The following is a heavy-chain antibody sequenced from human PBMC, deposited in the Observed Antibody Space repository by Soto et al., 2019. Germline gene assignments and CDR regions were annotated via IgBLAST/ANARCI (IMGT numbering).Heavy chain of an antibody. J-gene: IGHJ6*02. CDR2: IIPFFGTS. Sequence: QVQLVQSGAEVKKPGSSVKVSCEASGGTFSSYPINWVRQAPGQGLEWMGGIIPFFGTSNYAQKFQGRVTITADDSTSTAYMELISLRSEDTAVYYCARVGHITNYGMAVWGQGTTVTVSS. CDR3: ARVGHITNYGMAV. CDR1: GGTFSSYP. D-gene: IGHD1-26*01. V-gene: IGHV1-69*01.